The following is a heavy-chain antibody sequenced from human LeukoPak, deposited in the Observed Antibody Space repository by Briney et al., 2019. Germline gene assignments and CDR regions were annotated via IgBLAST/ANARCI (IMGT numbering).Heavy chain of an antibody. Sequence: SETLSLTCTVSGGSISSSTYYWGWIRQPPGKGLEWIGSIYYTGSTNYNPSLKCRVTISVDTSKNQFSLKLSSVTAADTAVYYCARAYCTNGVCIDGNFDYWGQGTLVTVSS. CDR3: ARAYCTNGVCIDGNFDY. V-gene: IGHV4-39*07. J-gene: IGHJ4*02. CDR1: GGSISSSTYY. CDR2: IYYTGST. D-gene: IGHD2-8*01.